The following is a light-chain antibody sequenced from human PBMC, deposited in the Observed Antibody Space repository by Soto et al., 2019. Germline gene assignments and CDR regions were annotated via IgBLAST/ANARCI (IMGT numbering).Light chain of an antibody. V-gene: IGKV3-15*01. CDR3: QQYEKWPPSIT. CDR1: QSVSSN. CDR2: AAS. J-gene: IGKJ5*01. Sequence: EIVLTQSPGTLSLSPGERATLSCRASQSVSSNLAWYQQKPGQSPRLPIYAASTRATGISARFSGGGSGTEFTLTISSLQSEDFALYFCQQYEKWPPSITFGQGTRLEI.